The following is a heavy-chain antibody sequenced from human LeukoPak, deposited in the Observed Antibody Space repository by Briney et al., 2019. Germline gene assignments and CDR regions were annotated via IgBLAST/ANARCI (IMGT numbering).Heavy chain of an antibody. D-gene: IGHD2-15*01. CDR1: GFTFRNYG. J-gene: IGHJ5*02. CDR2: ISSSSSYI. Sequence: GGTLRLSCAASGFTFRNYGMNWVRQAPGKGLEWVSSISSSSSYIYYADSVKGRFTISRDNAKNSLYLQMNSLRAEDTALYYCARCSGGSCYSGWFDPWGQGTLVTVSS. V-gene: IGHV3-21*04. CDR3: ARCSGGSCYSGWFDP.